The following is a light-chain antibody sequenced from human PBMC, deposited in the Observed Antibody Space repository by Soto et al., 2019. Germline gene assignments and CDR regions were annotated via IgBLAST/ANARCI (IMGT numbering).Light chain of an antibody. CDR3: YSFAGGATFL. V-gene: IGLV2-23*02. J-gene: IGLJ2*01. CDR1: SSDIGNYNL. Sequence: QSALTQPASVSWSPGQSITISCTGSSSDIGNYNLVSWYQQHPGKAPKLMIFEATKRPSGVSNRFSGSSSGNTASLKISALQAEDEYYYSCYSFAGGATFLFGGGTKLTVL. CDR2: EAT.